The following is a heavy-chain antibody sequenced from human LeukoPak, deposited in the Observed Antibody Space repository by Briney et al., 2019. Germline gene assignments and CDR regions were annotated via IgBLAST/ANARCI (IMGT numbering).Heavy chain of an antibody. CDR1: GFTVSSNY. Sequence: GGSLRLSCVASGFTVSSNYVSWVRQAPGKGLEWVSVIYSGGSTYYADSVKGRFTISRDNSKNTLYLQMNSLRAEDTAVYYCASGSGSYRTPYYYMDVWGTGTTVTVSS. CDR3: ASGSGSYRTPYYYMDV. V-gene: IGHV3-53*01. J-gene: IGHJ6*03. D-gene: IGHD3-10*01. CDR2: IYSGGST.